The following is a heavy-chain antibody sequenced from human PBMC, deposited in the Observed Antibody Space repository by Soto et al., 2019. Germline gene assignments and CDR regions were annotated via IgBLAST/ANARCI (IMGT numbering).Heavy chain of an antibody. CDR1: GFSSSPFW. J-gene: IGHJ5*02. V-gene: IGHV3-7*04. D-gene: IGHD6-19*01. Sequence: EVQLVESGGGLVQPGGSLRLSCADSGFSSSPFWMTWVRQAPGKGLEWVALIKQDGSEALYVDSVKGRFTSSRDNAKNSVYLQMESLRLEDTAVYYCTGGSGWLPTAWGQGTLVTVSS. CDR3: TGGSGWLPTA. CDR2: IKQDGSEA.